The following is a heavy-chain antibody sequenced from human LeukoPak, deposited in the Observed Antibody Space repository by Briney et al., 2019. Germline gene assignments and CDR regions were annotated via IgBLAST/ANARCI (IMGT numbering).Heavy chain of an antibody. J-gene: IGHJ4*02. V-gene: IGHV1-69*13. CDR3: ASDVDCSGGSCYSPLFDY. Sequence: ASVKVSCKASGGTFSSYAISWVRQAPGQGLEWMGGIIPIFGTANYAQKFQGRVTITADESTSTAHMELSSLRSEDTAVYYCASDVDCSGGSCYSPLFDYWGQGTLVTVSS. CDR2: IIPIFGTA. CDR1: GGTFSSYA. D-gene: IGHD2-15*01.